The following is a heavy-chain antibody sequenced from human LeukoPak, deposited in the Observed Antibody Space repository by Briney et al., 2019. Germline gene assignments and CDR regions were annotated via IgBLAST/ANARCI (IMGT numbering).Heavy chain of an antibody. CDR1: GYTFTGYY. J-gene: IGHJ4*02. CDR3: ARVSCSGGSCLIDY. D-gene: IGHD2-15*01. CDR2: INPNSGGT. V-gene: IGHV1-2*06. Sequence: ASVKVSCKASGYTFTGYYMHWVRQAPGQGLEWMGRINPNSGGTNHAQKFQGRVTMTRDTSISTAYMELSRLRSDDTAVYYCARVSCSGGSCLIDYWGQGTLVTVSS.